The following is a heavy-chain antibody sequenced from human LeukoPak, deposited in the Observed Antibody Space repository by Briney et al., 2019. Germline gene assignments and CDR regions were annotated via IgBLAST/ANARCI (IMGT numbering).Heavy chain of an antibody. D-gene: IGHD2-15*01. CDR2: ISGSGGTT. J-gene: IGHJ4*02. V-gene: IGHV3-23*01. CDR3: AKGGGSCYDC. Sequence: PGGSLRLSCAASGFTFSSYAMSWVRQAPGKGLEWVSAISGSGGTTFYADSVKGRFTISRDNSKNTLYLQMNSLRAEDTAVYYCAKGGGSCYDCWGQGTLVTVSS. CDR1: GFTFSSYA.